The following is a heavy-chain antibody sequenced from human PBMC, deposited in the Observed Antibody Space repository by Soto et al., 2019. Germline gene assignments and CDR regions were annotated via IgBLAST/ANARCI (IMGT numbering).Heavy chain of an antibody. CDR1: GGSISSYY. V-gene: IGHV4-59*12. D-gene: IGHD6-13*01. J-gene: IGHJ4*02. CDR3: ARDPNGRGSSSWYAFDY. Sequence: SETLSLTCTVSGGSISSYYWSWIRQPPGKGLEWIGYIYYSGSTNYNPSLKSRVTISVDTSKNQFSLKLSSVTAADTAVYYCARDPNGRGSSSWYAFDYWGQGTLVTVSS. CDR2: IYYSGST.